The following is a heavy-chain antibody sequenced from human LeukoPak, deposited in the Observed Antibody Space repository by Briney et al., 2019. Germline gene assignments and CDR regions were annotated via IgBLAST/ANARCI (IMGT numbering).Heavy chain of an antibody. Sequence: GASVKVSCKASGYTFTSYYMQWVRQAPGQGLEWMGIINPSGGSTSYAQKFQGRVTMTRDTSTSTVYMELSSLRSEDTAVYYCGTLLSNGPFDYWGQGSLVTVSS. CDR2: INPSGGST. V-gene: IGHV1-46*01. CDR3: GTLLSNGPFDY. J-gene: IGHJ4*02. CDR1: GYTFTSYY.